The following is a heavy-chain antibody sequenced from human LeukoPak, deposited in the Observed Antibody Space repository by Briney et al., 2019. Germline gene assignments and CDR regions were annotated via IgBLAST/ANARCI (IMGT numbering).Heavy chain of an antibody. D-gene: IGHD3-22*01. J-gene: IGHJ3*02. Sequence: PLETLSLTCTVSGGSISRGSHYWGWIRQPPGKGLEWIGSIYYSGSTSGSTYYNPSLKSRVTISADPSKTQFSLQLSSVTAADTAVYYCARAYDSSGHDTFHIWGQGTMVTVSS. CDR1: GGSISRGSHY. V-gene: IGHV4-39*07. CDR2: IYYSGSTSGST. CDR3: ARAYDSSGHDTFHI.